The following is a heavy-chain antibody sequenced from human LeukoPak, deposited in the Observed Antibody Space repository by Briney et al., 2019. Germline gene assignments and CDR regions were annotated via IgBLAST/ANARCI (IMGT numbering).Heavy chain of an antibody. D-gene: IGHD5-18*01. CDR3: ARAVTSMDGY. Sequence: GGSLRLSCAASGFTFSSYWMTWVRQAPGKGLEWVASLNEDGSKRSYVGSVKGRFTISRDSAQKSVYLQMNSLTAEDTAVYYCARAVTSMDGYWGQGTLVTVSS. V-gene: IGHV3-7*03. J-gene: IGHJ4*02. CDR1: GFTFSSYW. CDR2: LNEDGSKR.